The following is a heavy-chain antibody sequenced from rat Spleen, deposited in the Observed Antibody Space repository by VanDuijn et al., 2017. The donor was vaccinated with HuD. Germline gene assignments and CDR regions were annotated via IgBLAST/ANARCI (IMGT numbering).Heavy chain of an antibody. Sequence: EVQLVESGGGLVPPGRSLELSCAASGFTFSDYTMAWVRQAPKKGLEWVAAIIYDGSNTFYRDSVKGRFTISRDNAKSTLYLQMDSLRSEDTAIYFCARTTTGIPFNYWGQGVMVTVSS. CDR3: ARTTTGIPFNY. D-gene: IGHD1-9*01. CDR1: GFTFSDYT. CDR2: IIYDGSNT. V-gene: IGHV5-17*01. J-gene: IGHJ2*01.